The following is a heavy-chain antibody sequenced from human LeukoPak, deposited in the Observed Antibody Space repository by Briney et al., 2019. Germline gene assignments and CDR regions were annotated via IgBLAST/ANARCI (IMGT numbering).Heavy chain of an antibody. CDR3: AREGRHSDDLYWYFDL. V-gene: IGHV3-11*01. Sequence: GGSLRLSCAASGFTFSDYYMTWIRQAPGKGLEWVSYISSGSTTIYYADSVKGRFTISRDNAKNSLYLQMNSLRVEDTAVYYCAREGRHSDDLYWYFDLWGRGTLVTVSS. D-gene: IGHD1-26*01. CDR1: GFTFSDYY. J-gene: IGHJ2*01. CDR2: ISSGSTTI.